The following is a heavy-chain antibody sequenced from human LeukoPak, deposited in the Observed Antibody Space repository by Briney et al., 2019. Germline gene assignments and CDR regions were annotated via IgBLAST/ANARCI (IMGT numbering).Heavy chain of an antibody. Sequence: AGGSLRLSCAASGFTFSSYGMHWVRQAPGKGLEWVSYISSGSTIYYADSVKGRFTISRDNAKNSLYLQMNSLRAEDTAVYYCASLDGYSCYWGQGTLVTVSS. V-gene: IGHV3-48*04. CDR3: ASLDGYSCY. D-gene: IGHD5-24*01. CDR1: GFTFSSYG. J-gene: IGHJ4*02. CDR2: ISSGSTI.